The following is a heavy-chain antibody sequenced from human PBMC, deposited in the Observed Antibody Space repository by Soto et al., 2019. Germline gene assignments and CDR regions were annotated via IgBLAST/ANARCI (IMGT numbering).Heavy chain of an antibody. D-gene: IGHD2-21*02. Sequence: QVQLVESGGGVVQPGRSLRLSCAASGFTFSSYGMHWVRQAPGKGLEWVAVISYDGSNKYYADSVKGRFTISRDNSKNTLYQQMNSLRAEDTVVYYCARLPLGSGGDGDYWGQGTLVTVSS. J-gene: IGHJ4*02. CDR2: ISYDGSNK. CDR1: GFTFSSYG. V-gene: IGHV3-30*03. CDR3: ARLPLGSGGDGDY.